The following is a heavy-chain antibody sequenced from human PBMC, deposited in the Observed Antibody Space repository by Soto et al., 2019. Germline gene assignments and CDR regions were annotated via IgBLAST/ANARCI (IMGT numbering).Heavy chain of an antibody. D-gene: IGHD1-1*01. CDR2: INPNSGGT. CDR1: GYTFTGYY. CDR3: ASRKRRNDHFYGMDV. Sequence: ASVKVSCKASGYTFTGYYMHWVRQAPGQGLEWMGWINPNSGGTNYTQKFQGRVTMTRDTSISTAYMELSRLRSDDTAVYYCASRKRRNDHFYGMDVWGQGTTVPVS. V-gene: IGHV1-2*02. J-gene: IGHJ6*02.